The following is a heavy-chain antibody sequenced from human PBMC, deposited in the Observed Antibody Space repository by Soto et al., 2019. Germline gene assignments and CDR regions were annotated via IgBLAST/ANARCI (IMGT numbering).Heavy chain of an antibody. Sequence: QVQLVQSGAEMKKSGASVKVSCKASGYTFTGHYIHWVRQAPGQGPEWMGEIGPNSGDTKYAQKFQGRVTMTRDTSITTVYMELSNLSPDDTAVYYCGRGRSGELVVFYWGQGTLVTVYS. V-gene: IGHV1-2*02. CDR2: IGPNSGDT. J-gene: IGHJ4*02. D-gene: IGHD1-1*01. CDR3: GRGRSGELVVFY. CDR1: GYTFTGHY.